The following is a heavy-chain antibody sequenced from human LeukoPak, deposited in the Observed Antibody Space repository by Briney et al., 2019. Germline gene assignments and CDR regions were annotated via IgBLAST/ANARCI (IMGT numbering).Heavy chain of an antibody. J-gene: IGHJ6*02. D-gene: IGHD6-13*01. CDR1: GGTFSSYA. Sequence: ASVKVSCKASGGTFSSYAISWVRQAPGQGLEWMGGIIPIFGTANYAQKFQGRVTITADESTSTAYMELSSLRSGDTAVYYCARDLGDSSSWWGYYYYYGMDVWGQGTTVTVSS. CDR2: IIPIFGTA. CDR3: ARDLGDSSSWWGYYYYYGMDV. V-gene: IGHV1-69*13.